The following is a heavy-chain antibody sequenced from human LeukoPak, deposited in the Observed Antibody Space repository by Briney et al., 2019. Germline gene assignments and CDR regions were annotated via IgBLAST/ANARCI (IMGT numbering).Heavy chain of an antibody. J-gene: IGHJ5*02. CDR1: GGSFSGYY. CDR2: INHSGST. CDR3: ARGHFNYDFWSGYYLYWFDP. V-gene: IGHV4-34*01. D-gene: IGHD3-3*01. Sequence: SETLSLTCAVYGGSFSGYYWSWIRQPSGKGLEWIGEINHSGSTNYNPSLKSRVTISVDTSKNQFSLKLSSVTAADTAVCYCARGHFNYDFWSGYYLYWFDPWGQGTLVTVSS.